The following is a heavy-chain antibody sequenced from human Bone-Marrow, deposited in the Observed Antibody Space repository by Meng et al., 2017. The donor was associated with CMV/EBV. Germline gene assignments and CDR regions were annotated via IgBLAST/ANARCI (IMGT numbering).Heavy chain of an antibody. V-gene: IGHV5-51*01. CDR3: ARALTYCSTTSCYMKY. CDR1: GYRFTGYW. Sequence: GYRFTGYWIGWVRQMPGKGLEWMGIIYPADSDTRYSPSFQGQVTISADKSINTAYLQWSTLKASDTAMYYCARALTYCSTTSCYMKYWGQGALVTVS. D-gene: IGHD2-2*02. J-gene: IGHJ4*02. CDR2: IYPADSDT.